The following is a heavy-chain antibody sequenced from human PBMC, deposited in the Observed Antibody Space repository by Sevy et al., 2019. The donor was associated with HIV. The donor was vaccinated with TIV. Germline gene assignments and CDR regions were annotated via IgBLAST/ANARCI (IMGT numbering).Heavy chain of an antibody. CDR3: AKSFLGRIAAAGPFDY. CDR2: ISGSGGST. D-gene: IGHD6-13*01. V-gene: IGHV3-23*01. Sequence: GGSLRLSCAASGFTFSSYAMSWVRQAPGKGLEWVSAISGSGGSTYYADSVKGRFTISKDNSKNTLYLQMNSLRAEDTAVYYCAKSFLGRIAAAGPFDYWGQGTLVTVSS. J-gene: IGHJ4*02. CDR1: GFTFSSYA.